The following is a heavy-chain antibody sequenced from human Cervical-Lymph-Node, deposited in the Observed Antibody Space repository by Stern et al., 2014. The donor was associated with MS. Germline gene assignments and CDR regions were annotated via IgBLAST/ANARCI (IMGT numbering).Heavy chain of an antibody. D-gene: IGHD2-8*02. V-gene: IGHV3-20*01. Sequence: EVQLVESGGGVVRPGGSLRLSCAASGFIFGDFGMSWVRQVPGQGPGRVSAIYSNGGSTDYAASVKGRFTISRDNAKKSLYLRMNSLRVEDTAVYHCARAFCTGGVCYSFPFYGMDVWGQGTTVTVSS. CDR1: GFIFGDFG. J-gene: IGHJ6*02. CDR3: ARAFCTGGVCYSFPFYGMDV. CDR2: IYSNGGST.